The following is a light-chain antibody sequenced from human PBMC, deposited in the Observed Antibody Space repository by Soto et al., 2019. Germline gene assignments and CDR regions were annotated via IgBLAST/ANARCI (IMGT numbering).Light chain of an antibody. CDR1: QGVRDD. CDR2: SAS. V-gene: IGKV1-6*01. Sequence: IQMTQPPSSLSASVGDRVTITCRASQGVRDDVGWYQQKPGKAPKLLIYSASTLQSGVPSRFSGSGSGTDFTLTIIGLQPEDFATYYCLQESNYPLTFGGGTKVEIK. CDR3: LQESNYPLT. J-gene: IGKJ4*01.